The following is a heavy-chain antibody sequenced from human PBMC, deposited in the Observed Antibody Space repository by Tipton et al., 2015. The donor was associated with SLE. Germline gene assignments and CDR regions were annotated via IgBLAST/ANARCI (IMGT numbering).Heavy chain of an antibody. CDR3: ARAGDLRDGFNFALDY. CDR2: VYYSEIT. CDR1: GGSFSDYY. D-gene: IGHD5-24*01. Sequence: TLSLTCAVYGGSFSDYYWSWIRQPPGQGLEWIGYVYYSEITSYNPSLKSRVTISLDTSKNQFSLKLTSVTAADTAVYYCARAGDLRDGFNFALDYWGQGTLVTVSS. V-gene: IGHV4-59*01. J-gene: IGHJ4*02.